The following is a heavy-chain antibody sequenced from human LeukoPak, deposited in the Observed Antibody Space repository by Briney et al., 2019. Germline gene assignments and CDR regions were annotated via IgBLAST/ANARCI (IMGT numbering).Heavy chain of an antibody. CDR2: ISGSGGST. D-gene: IGHD3-3*01. V-gene: IGHV3-23*01. CDR3: ANQGTLYDGDAFDI. J-gene: IGHJ3*02. CDR1: GFTFSSYA. Sequence: PGGSLRLSCAASGFTFSSYAMSWFRQAPGKGLEGVSAISGSGGSTYYADSVKGRFTISRDNSKNTLYLQMNSLRAEDTAVYYCANQGTLYDGDAFDIWGQGTMVTVSS.